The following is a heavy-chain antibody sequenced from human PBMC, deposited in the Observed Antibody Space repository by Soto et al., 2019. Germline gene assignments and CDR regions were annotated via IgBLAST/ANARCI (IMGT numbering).Heavy chain of an antibody. CDR3: AKPPDYNWNDY. CDR1: GFTFSSYA. J-gene: IGHJ4*02. D-gene: IGHD1-20*01. Sequence: PGGSLRLSCAASGFTFSSYAMSWVRQAPGKGLEWISAVSGSGGSTYYADSVKGRFTISRDNSKDTLYLQMNNLRAEDTAVYYCAKPPDYNWNDYWGQRTLVTVSS. V-gene: IGHV3-23*01. CDR2: VSGSGGST.